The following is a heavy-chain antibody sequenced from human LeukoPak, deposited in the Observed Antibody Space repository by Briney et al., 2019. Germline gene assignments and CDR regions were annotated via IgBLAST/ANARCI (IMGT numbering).Heavy chain of an antibody. CDR1: GFTFPTYE. CDR2: ISSGGNTK. CDR3: ARGPLLGFLDY. J-gene: IGHJ4*02. V-gene: IGHV3-48*03. D-gene: IGHD2-21*01. Sequence: AGGSLRLSCAASGFTFPTYEMNWVRQAPGKGLEWVSYISSGGNTKYYAGSVKGRFTISRDDAKNSLYLQMNSLRAEDTALYYCARGPLLGFLDYWGQGTLVTVSS.